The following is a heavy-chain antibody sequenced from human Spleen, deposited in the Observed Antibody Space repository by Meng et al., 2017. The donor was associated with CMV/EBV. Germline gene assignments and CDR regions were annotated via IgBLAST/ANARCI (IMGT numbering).Heavy chain of an antibody. V-gene: IGHV4-30-4*01. CDR3: VREGTTGGMDV. D-gene: IGHD4-17*01. CDR1: GGSISTGDYY. J-gene: IGHJ6*02. Sequence: CTVSGGSISTGDYYWSWIRQPPGKGLEWIGYIYYSGITYYNASLKSRVTISIDTSKNQFSLKLRSVTAADTAVYYCVREGTTGGMDVWGQGTTVTVSS. CDR2: IYYSGIT.